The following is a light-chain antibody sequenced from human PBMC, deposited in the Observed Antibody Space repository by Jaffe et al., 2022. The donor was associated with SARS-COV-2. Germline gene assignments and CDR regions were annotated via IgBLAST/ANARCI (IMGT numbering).Light chain of an antibody. V-gene: IGKV3-15*01. CDR2: GAS. CDR1: QSVSSG. CDR3: HQYNKWPLT. Sequence: ETVMTQSPATLSVSPGERATLSCRASQSVSSGLAWYQQKPGQAPRLLIYGASTRATDAPARFSGSGSGTEFTLTISSVQSEDFAAYYCHQYNKWPLTFGGGTKVEIK. J-gene: IGKJ4*01.